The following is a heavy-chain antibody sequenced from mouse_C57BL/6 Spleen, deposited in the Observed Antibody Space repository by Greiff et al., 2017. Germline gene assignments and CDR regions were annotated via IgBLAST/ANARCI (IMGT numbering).Heavy chain of an antibody. CDR1: GYTFTSYW. J-gene: IGHJ3*01. CDR2: IDPNSGGT. V-gene: IGHV1-72*01. Sequence: QVHVKQPGAELVKPGASVQLSCKASGYTFTSYWMNWVKQRPGRGLEWIGRIDPNSGGTKYNAKFKSKAKLTVDKPASTAYMQLSSLTSEDSAVYYCARGYYDYGGFAYWGQGTLVTVSA. CDR3: ARGYYDYGGFAY. D-gene: IGHD2-4*01.